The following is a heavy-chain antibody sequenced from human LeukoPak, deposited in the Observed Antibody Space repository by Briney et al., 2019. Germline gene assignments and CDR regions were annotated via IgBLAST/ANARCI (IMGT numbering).Heavy chain of an antibody. Sequence: GESLQISCKGSGYSFTSYWIGWVRQMPGKGLEWMGIIYPGDSDTRYSPSFQGQVTISADKSISTAYLQWSSLKASDTAMYYCARLLGYCSGGSCPSYFDYWGQGTLVTVSS. J-gene: IGHJ4*02. CDR2: IYPGDSDT. V-gene: IGHV5-51*01. D-gene: IGHD2-15*01. CDR1: GYSFTSYW. CDR3: ARLLGYCSGGSCPSYFDY.